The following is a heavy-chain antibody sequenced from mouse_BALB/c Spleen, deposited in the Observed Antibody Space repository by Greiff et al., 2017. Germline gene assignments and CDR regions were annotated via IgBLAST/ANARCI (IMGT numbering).Heavy chain of an antibody. CDR3: ARAPYDGYYWFAY. D-gene: IGHD2-3*01. CDR1: GFTFSDYY. CDR2: ISDGGSYT. V-gene: IGHV5-4*02. J-gene: IGHJ3*01. Sequence: EVQVVESGGGLVKPGGSLKLSCAASGFTFSDYYMYWVRQTPEKRLEWVATISDGGSYTYYPDSVKGRFTISRDNAKNNLYLQMSSLKSEDTAMYYCARAPYDGYYWFAYWGQGTLVTVSA.